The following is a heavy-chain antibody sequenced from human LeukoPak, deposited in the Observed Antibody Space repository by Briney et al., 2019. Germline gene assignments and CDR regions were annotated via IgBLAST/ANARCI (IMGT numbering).Heavy chain of an antibody. CDR2: IKTDGSEK. D-gene: IGHD3-9*01. CDR1: GFTFSSYW. CDR3: ARDYTGYFP. Sequence: GGSLRLSCEASGFTFSSYWMSWVRQAPGKGLEWVANIKTDGSEKYYVDSVKGRFTISRDNAKNSLYLQMNSLRAEDTAVYYCARDYTGYFPWGQGILVIVSS. J-gene: IGHJ5*02. V-gene: IGHV3-7*03.